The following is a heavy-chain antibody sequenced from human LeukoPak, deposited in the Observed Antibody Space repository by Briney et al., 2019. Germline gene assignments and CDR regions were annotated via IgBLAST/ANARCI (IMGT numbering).Heavy chain of an antibody. CDR3: ARGPSSGSSGNWFDP. CDR2: ISYDGNNK. Sequence: PGGSLRLSCAASGFTFSSYDIHWVRQAPGKGLEWVAVISYDGNNKYHADSVEGRFTISRDNSKNTLFLQMNSLRLEDTAVYYCARGPSSGSSGNWFDPWGQGALVTVSS. V-gene: IGHV3-30-3*01. J-gene: IGHJ5*02. CDR1: GFTFSSYD. D-gene: IGHD6-19*01.